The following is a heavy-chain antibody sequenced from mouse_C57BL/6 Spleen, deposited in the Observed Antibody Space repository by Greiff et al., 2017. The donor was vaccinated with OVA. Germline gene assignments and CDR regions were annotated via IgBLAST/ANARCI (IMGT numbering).Heavy chain of an antibody. V-gene: IGHV7-3*01. Sequence: EVKLVESGGGLVQPGGSLSLSCAASGFTFTDYYMSWVRQPPGKALEWLGFIRNKANGYTTEYSASVKGRFTISRDNSQSILYLQMNALRAEDSATYYCARYGITEYFDVWGTGTTVTVSS. J-gene: IGHJ1*03. CDR2: IRNKANGYTT. CDR1: GFTFTDYY. CDR3: ARYGITEYFDV. D-gene: IGHD2-4*01.